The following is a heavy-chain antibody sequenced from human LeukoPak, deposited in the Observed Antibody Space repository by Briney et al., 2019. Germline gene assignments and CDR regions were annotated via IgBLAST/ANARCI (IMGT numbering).Heavy chain of an antibody. Sequence: SETLSLTCTVSGGSISSFFWSWIRQPPGKGLEWIGYIYYSGITKYNPSLKSRVTISVDTSENQFSLKLSSVAAADTAVYYCARGDHASEYWGQGTLVTVSS. CDR3: ARGDHASEY. V-gene: IGHV4-59*08. CDR1: GGSISSFF. CDR2: IYYSGIT. D-gene: IGHD3-16*01. J-gene: IGHJ4*02.